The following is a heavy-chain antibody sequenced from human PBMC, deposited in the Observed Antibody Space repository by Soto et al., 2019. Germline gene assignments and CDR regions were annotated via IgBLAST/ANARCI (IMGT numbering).Heavy chain of an antibody. CDR3: ARGPHTNVGWHYYFES. CDR1: GFSLANYP. V-gene: IGHV3-48*02. D-gene: IGHD6-19*01. Sequence: GGSLRLSCVASGFSLANYPMNWVRQTPGKGLEWISYSSPRGDTIYYADSVEGRFTISRDNARNSLSLHMSSLRDEDSALYYCARGPHTNVGWHYYFESWGQGVPVTVSS. CDR2: SSPRGDTI. J-gene: IGHJ4*02.